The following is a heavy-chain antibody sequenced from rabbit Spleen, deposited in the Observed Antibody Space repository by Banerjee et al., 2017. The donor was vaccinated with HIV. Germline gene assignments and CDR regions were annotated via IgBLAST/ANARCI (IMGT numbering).Heavy chain of an antibody. Sequence: QEQLKESGGGLVQPGGSLKLSCKASGFDFNTYYMSWVRQAPGKGLVWIGFINTGSSGDTYYANWAKGRFTIPKTSSTPVTLQLTSLTAADTATYFCARDLTGVIGWNFGWWGQGT. CDR2: INTGSSGDT. J-gene: IGHJ3*01. V-gene: IGHV1S45*01. CDR3: ARDLTGVIGWNFGW. CDR1: GFDFNTYYM. D-gene: IGHD4-1*01.